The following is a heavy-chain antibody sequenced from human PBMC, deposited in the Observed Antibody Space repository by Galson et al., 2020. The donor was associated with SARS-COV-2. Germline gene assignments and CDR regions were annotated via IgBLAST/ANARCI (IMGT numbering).Heavy chain of an antibody. CDR1: GYTFTSYD. J-gene: IGHJ5*02. CDR2: MNPNSGNT. Sequence: ASVKVSCKASGYTFTSYDINWVRQATGQGLEWMGWMNPNSGNTGYAQKFQGRVTMTRNTSISTAYMELSSLRSEDTAVYYCARGLEWLPIRIPTNNWFDPWGQGTLVTVSS. CDR3: ARGLEWLPIRIPTNNWFDP. D-gene: IGHD3-3*01. V-gene: IGHV1-8*01.